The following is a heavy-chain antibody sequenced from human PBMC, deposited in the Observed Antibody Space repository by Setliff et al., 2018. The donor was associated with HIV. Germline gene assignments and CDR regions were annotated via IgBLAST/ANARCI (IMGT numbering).Heavy chain of an antibody. D-gene: IGHD1-7*01. V-gene: IGHV4-4*09. J-gene: IGHJ3*02. CDR2: IYTSGST. Sequence: KASETLSLTCTVSGGSISSYYWSWIRQPPGNGLEWIGYIYTSGSTNYNPSLKSRVTISVDTSKNQFSLKLSSVTAADTAVYYCARRVTGTTPRNAFDIWGQGTMGTVS. CDR1: GGSISSYY. CDR3: ARRVTGTTPRNAFDI.